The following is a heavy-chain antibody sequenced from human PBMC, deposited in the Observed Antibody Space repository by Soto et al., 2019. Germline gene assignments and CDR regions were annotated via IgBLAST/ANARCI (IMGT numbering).Heavy chain of an antibody. CDR2: IDPSDSQT. CDR3: ARQIYDSDTGPNFQYYFDS. J-gene: IGHJ4*02. V-gene: IGHV5-10-1*01. CDR1: GYSFAGYW. Sequence: PXESLKISCKGSGYSFAGYWITWVRQKPGKGLEWMGRIDPSDSQTYYSPSFRGHVTISATKSITTVFLQWSSLRASDTAMYYCARQIYDSDTGPNFQYYFDSWGQGNPVTVSS. D-gene: IGHD3-22*01.